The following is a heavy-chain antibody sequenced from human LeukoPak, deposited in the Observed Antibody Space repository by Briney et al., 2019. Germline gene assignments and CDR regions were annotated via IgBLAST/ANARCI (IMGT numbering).Heavy chain of an antibody. J-gene: IGHJ3*02. D-gene: IGHD3-22*01. CDR2: IYHSGST. V-gene: IGHV4-38-2*02. CDR3: ARTSGYLNDVFDI. Sequence: SETLSLTCTVSGYSISSGYYWGWIRQPPGKGLEWIGSIYHSGSTYYNPSLKSRVTISVDTSKNQFSLKLSSVTAADTAVYYCARTSGYLNDVFDIWGQGTMVTVSS. CDR1: GYSISSGYY.